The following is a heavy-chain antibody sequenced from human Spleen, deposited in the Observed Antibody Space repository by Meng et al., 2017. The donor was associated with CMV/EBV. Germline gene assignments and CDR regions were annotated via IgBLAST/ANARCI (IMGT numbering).Heavy chain of an antibody. CDR1: GFTFDDYT. J-gene: IGHJ4*02. CDR3: AEALSGRYYDAEIDY. D-gene: IGHD1-26*01. Sequence: GGSLRLSCAASGFTFDDYTMHWVRQAPGKGLEWVSLISWDGGSTYYADSVKGRFTISRDNSKNTLFLQMNSLRTEDTALYYCAEALSGRYYDAEIDYWGQGTLVTVSS. V-gene: IGHV3-43*01. CDR2: ISWDGGST.